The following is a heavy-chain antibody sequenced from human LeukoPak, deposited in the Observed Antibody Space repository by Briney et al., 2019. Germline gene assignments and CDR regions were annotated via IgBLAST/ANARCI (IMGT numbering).Heavy chain of an antibody. CDR1: GFTFSSYV. D-gene: IGHD3-16*01. Sequence: GGSLRLSCAASGFTFSSYVMSWGRLAPGKGLEWVSTINKNGGETYYADSVKGRFTISRDNSRNTLYLQMSNLRAEDTAVYFCARGGGLDVWGQGATVTVSS. CDR3: ARGGGLDV. V-gene: IGHV3-23*01. J-gene: IGHJ6*02. CDR2: INKNGGET.